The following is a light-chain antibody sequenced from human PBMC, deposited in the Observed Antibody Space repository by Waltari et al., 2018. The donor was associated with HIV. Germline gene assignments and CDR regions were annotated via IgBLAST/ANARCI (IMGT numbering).Light chain of an antibody. J-gene: IGLJ2*01. CDR3: QSADSSGTS. CDR2: KDN. Sequence: SDEVTQTPSVSVYPGQTARITCSGETLPKKFAYWYQQQPGQDPVVGIYKDNERPSGIPEGCSGSSSGTRATLTISGVQAEDEADYYCQSADSSGTSFGGGTKLTVL. CDR1: TLPKKF. V-gene: IGLV3-25*03.